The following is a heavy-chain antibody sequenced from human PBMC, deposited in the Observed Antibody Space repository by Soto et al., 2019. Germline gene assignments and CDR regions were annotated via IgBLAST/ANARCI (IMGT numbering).Heavy chain of an antibody. V-gene: IGHV4-39*01. Sequence: QLQLQESGPGLVKPSETLSLTCTVSGGSISSSSYYWGWIRQPPGKGLEWIGSIYYSGSTYHNPCLKSRVTISVDTSKNQFSLKLSSVTAADTAVYYCARRGGPYYYGMDVWGQGTTVTVSS. CDR2: IYYSGST. D-gene: IGHD2-15*01. J-gene: IGHJ6*02. CDR3: ARRGGPYYYGMDV. CDR1: GGSISSSSYY.